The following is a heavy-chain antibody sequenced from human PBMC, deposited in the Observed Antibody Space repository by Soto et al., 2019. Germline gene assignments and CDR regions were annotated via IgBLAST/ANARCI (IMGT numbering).Heavy chain of an antibody. CDR3: ARDYGDKTYYYYGMHV. CDR2: IIPILGIT. V-gene: IGHV1-69*08. CDR1: GGSFSSYT. J-gene: IGHJ6*02. Sequence: QVQLVQSGVEVKKPGSSVKVSCKASGGSFSSYTISWVRQAPGQGLEWMGRIIPILGITTYAQKFQGRVTITADKSTSTAYMELSSLRSEDTAVYYCARDYGDKTYYYYGMHVWGQGTTVTVSS. D-gene: IGHD4-17*01.